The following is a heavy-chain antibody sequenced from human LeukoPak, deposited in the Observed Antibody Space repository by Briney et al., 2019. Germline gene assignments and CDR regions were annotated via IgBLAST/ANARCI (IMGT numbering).Heavy chain of an antibody. Sequence: SETLSLTCTVSDGSISSSSYYWGWIRQPPGKGLEWIGSIYYSGSTYYNPSLKSRVTISVDTSKNQFSLKLSSVTAADTAVYYCARAGDYGDYVWVNWFDPWGQGTLVTVSS. D-gene: IGHD4-17*01. CDR1: DGSISSSSYY. J-gene: IGHJ5*02. CDR2: IYYSGST. CDR3: ARAGDYGDYVWVNWFDP. V-gene: IGHV4-39*07.